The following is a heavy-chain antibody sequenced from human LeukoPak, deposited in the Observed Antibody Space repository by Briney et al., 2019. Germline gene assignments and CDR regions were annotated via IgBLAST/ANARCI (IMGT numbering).Heavy chain of an antibody. CDR3: AKGEGFDP. CDR2: ISGGGGST. V-gene: IGHV3-23*01. CDR1: GFTFSAYD. J-gene: IGHJ5*02. Sequence: GGSLRLSCAASGFTFSAYDMSWVREAPGKGLDWVSAISGGGGSTYYADSVKGRFIISKDNSKNTLYLQMNSLRAEDTAVYYCAKGEGFDPWGQGTLVTVSS.